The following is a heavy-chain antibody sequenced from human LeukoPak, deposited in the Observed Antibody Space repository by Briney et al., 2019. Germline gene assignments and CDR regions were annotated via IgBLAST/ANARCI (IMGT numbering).Heavy chain of an antibody. V-gene: IGHV4-59*01. J-gene: IGHJ2*01. CDR3: ARGVRYYDILTGPPDWYFDL. Sequence: SETLSLTCTVSGGSISSYYWSWIRQPPGKGLEWIGYIYYSGSTNYNPSLKSRVTISVDTSKNQFSLKLSSVTAADTAVYYCARGVRYYDILTGPPDWYFDLWGRGTLVTVSS. CDR2: IYYSGST. CDR1: GGSISSYY. D-gene: IGHD3-9*01.